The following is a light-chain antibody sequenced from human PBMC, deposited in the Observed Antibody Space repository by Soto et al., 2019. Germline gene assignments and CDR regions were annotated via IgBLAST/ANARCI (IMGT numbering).Light chain of an antibody. Sequence: DIVMTQSPDSLAVSLGERATINCKSSQSVLYSSNHKNYLAWYQQKPGQRPKLLIYWASTRESGVPDRFSGSGSETDFTLTISSLQAEDVAVYYCQQYYSTPPTFGGGTKVEIK. V-gene: IGKV4-1*01. J-gene: IGKJ4*01. CDR3: QQYYSTPPT. CDR2: WAS. CDR1: QSVLYSSNHKNY.